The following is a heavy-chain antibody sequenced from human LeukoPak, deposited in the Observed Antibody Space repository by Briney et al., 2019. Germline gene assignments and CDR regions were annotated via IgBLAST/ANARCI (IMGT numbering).Heavy chain of an antibody. CDR1: GGSISSYY. CDR3: ARGGGDFDWFVDY. CDR2: IYYSGST. D-gene: IGHD3-9*01. Sequence: SETLSLTCTVSGGSISSYYWSWIRQPPGKGLEWIGYIYYSGSTNYNPSLKSRVTISVDTSKNQFSLKLSSVTAADTAVYYCARGGGDFDWFVDYWGQGTLVTVSS. J-gene: IGHJ4*02. V-gene: IGHV4-59*01.